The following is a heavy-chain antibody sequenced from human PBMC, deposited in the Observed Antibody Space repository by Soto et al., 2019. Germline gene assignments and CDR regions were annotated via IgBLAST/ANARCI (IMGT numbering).Heavy chain of an antibody. J-gene: IGHJ6*02. D-gene: IGHD6-13*01. CDR3: ARGIAAAGRVSGFYYYGMDV. CDR2: IIPIFGTA. V-gene: IGHV1-69*01. Sequence: QVQLVQSGAEVKKPGSSVKVSCNASGGTFSSYAISWVRQAPGQGLEWMGGIIPIFGTANYAQKFQGRVTLTADESTSTAYMELSSLRSEATAVYYCARGIAAAGRVSGFYYYGMDVWGQGTTVTVSS. CDR1: GGTFSSYA.